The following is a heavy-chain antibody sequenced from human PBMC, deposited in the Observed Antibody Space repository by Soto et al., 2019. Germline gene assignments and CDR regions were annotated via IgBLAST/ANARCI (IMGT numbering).Heavy chain of an antibody. D-gene: IGHD5-18*01. J-gene: IGHJ4*02. CDR2: ISGSGTGT. CDR3: EKEGGGGAAMVTSYLDY. CDR1: GITFNNYA. Sequence: EVQLLESGGGLVQPGGSLRLSCAASGITFNNYAMNWVRQAPGKGLEWVSGISGSGTGTYYADSVKGRFTISRDNSKSTVYLHKKSLRADDTAINHCEKEGGGGAAMVTSYLDYWGKGTLVTVSS. V-gene: IGHV3-23*01.